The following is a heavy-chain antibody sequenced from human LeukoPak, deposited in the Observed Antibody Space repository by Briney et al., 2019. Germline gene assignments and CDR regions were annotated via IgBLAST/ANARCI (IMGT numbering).Heavy chain of an antibody. Sequence: PGGSLRLSCAASGFTLSRFIMNWVRQAPGKGLEWVSYIGDNSAIYYADSVKGRFTISRDNAKNSLSLQMNSLRDEDTAVYYCAREGYYGAFDIWGQGTMVTVSS. CDR3: AREGYYGAFDI. D-gene: IGHD3-10*01. V-gene: IGHV3-48*02. J-gene: IGHJ3*02. CDR1: GFTLSRFI. CDR2: IGDNSAI.